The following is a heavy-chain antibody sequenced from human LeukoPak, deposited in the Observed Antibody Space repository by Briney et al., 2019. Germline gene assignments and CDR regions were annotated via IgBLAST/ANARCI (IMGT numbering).Heavy chain of an antibody. Sequence: GGSLRLSCSASGFTFSSYDMGWVRQAPGRGLEWVSSIGGSGGGTYYADSVKGRFTISRDNSENTLYLQMNSLRAEDTAVYYCVKDGIAAADTTYFDHWGQGTLVTVSS. CDR2: IGGSGGGT. D-gene: IGHD6-13*01. V-gene: IGHV3-23*01. CDR1: GFTFSSYD. CDR3: VKDGIAAADTTYFDH. J-gene: IGHJ4*02.